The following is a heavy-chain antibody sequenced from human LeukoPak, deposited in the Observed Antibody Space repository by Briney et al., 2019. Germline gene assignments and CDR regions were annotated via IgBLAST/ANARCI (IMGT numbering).Heavy chain of an antibody. CDR2: IIPILGIA. V-gene: IGHV1-69*04. CDR1: GGTFSSYA. CDR3: ARDKTTVVTLNWFAP. J-gene: IGHJ5*02. D-gene: IGHD4-23*01. Sequence: ASVKVSCKASGGTFSSYAISWVRQAPGQGLEWMGRIIPILGIANYAQKFQGRVTITSDKSTSTAYMEVSSLRSEDTAVYYCARDKTTVVTLNWFAPWGKGTLVTVSS.